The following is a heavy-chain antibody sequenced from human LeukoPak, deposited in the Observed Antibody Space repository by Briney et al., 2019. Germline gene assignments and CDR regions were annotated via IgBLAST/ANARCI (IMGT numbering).Heavy chain of an antibody. CDR2: INPSGGST. CDR3: ARDYGGNSRVFDY. V-gene: IGHV1-46*01. J-gene: IGHJ4*02. CDR1: GYTFTSYY. D-gene: IGHD4-23*01. Sequence: GASVTVSCTASGYTFTSYYMHWVRQAPGQGLEWMGIINPSGGSTSYAQKFQGRATMTRDMSTSTVYMELSSLRSEDTAVYYCARDYGGNSRVFDYWGQGTLVTVSS.